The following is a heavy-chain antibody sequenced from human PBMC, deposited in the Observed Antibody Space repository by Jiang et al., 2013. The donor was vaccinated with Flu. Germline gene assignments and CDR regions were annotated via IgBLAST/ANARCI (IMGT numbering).Heavy chain of an antibody. Sequence: QLVESGGGVVQPGRSLRLSCAGSGFSFSNYGMHWVRQAPGKGLEWVAMTSNDGRSEYYADSVKGRFTISRDNSKNAQYLQMNSLKPEDTAVYFCARDRAATFHYYGIDVWGQGTTVTVSS. V-gene: IGHV3-30*03. CDR1: GFSFSNYG. J-gene: IGHJ6*02. D-gene: IGHD6-13*01. CDR2: TSNDGRSE. CDR3: ARDRAATFHYYGIDV.